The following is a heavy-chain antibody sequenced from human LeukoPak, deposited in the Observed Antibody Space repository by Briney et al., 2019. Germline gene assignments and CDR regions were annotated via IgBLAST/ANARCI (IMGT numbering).Heavy chain of an antibody. D-gene: IGHD1-26*01. J-gene: IGHJ4*02. Sequence: QAGRSLRLSCAASGFTFSSYGMHWVRQAPGKGLEWVAVISYDGSNKYYADSVKGRFTISRDNSKNTLYLQMNSLRAEDTAVYYCAKDQYSGSHYFDYWGQGTLVTVSS. CDR1: GFTFSSYG. CDR2: ISYDGSNK. V-gene: IGHV3-30*18. CDR3: AKDQYSGSHYFDY.